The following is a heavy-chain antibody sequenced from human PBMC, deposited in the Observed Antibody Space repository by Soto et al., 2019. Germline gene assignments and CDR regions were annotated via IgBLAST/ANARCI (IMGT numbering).Heavy chain of an antibody. CDR3: VRSFQGLD. Sequence: SETLSLTCTVSGGSITSYYWSWIRQPPGKGLEWIGYIYFSGSANYNPSLKSRVTISVDTSKNQFSLKLSSVTAADTAVYYCVRSFQGLDWGQGTLVTVSS. CDR2: IYFSGSA. V-gene: IGHV4-59*08. D-gene: IGHD4-17*01. CDR1: GGSITSYY. J-gene: IGHJ4*02.